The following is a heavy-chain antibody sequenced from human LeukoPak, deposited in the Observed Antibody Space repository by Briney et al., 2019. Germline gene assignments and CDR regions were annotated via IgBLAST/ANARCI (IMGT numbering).Heavy chain of an antibody. V-gene: IGHV3-66*01. Sequence: PGGSLRLSCAASGFTFSSYSMTWVRQAPGKGLEWVSVIYSGGSTYYADSVKGRFTISRDNSKNTLYLQMNSLRAEDTAVYYCARDPRKIAARPGWGQGTLVTVSS. D-gene: IGHD6-6*01. CDR3: ARDPRKIAARPG. CDR2: IYSGGST. J-gene: IGHJ4*02. CDR1: GFTFSSYS.